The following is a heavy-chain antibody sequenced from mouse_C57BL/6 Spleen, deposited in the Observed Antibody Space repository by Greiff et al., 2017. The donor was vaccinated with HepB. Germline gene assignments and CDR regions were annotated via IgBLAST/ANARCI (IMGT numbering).Heavy chain of an antibody. V-gene: IGHV3-6*01. Sequence: EVQLQQSGPGLVKPSQSLSLTCSVTGYSITSGYYWNWIRQFPGNKLEWMGYISYDGSNNYNPSLKNRISITRDTSKNRFFLKLNSVTTEDTATYYCARDRKYDYDSFAYWGQGTLVTVSA. D-gene: IGHD2-4*01. CDR3: ARDRKYDYDSFAY. CDR1: GYSITSGYY. CDR2: ISYDGSN. J-gene: IGHJ3*01.